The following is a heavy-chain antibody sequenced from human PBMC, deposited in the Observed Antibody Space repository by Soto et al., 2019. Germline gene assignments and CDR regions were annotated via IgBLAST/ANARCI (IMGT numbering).Heavy chain of an antibody. CDR3: ARSSIAARQTDYYYYYGMAV. D-gene: IGHD6-6*01. J-gene: IGHJ6*02. CDR2: IIPIFGTA. V-gene: IGHV1-69*01. Sequence: QGLEWMGGIIPIFGTANYAQKFQGRVTITADESTSTAYMELSSLRSEDTAVYYCARSSIAARQTDYYYYYGMAVWVQGSTVTVSS.